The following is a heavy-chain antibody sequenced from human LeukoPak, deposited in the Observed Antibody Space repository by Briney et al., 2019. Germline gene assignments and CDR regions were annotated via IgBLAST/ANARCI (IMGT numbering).Heavy chain of an antibody. J-gene: IGHJ4*02. Sequence: ASVKVSCMASGYIFTGYYMHWVRQAPGQRLEWMGWINAGNGNTKYSQKFQGRVTITRDTSASTAYMELSSLRSEDTAVYYCVGSGDYGPTLDYWGQGTLVTVSS. CDR1: GYIFTGYY. CDR3: VGSGDYGPTLDY. CDR2: INAGNGNT. V-gene: IGHV1-3*01. D-gene: IGHD4-17*01.